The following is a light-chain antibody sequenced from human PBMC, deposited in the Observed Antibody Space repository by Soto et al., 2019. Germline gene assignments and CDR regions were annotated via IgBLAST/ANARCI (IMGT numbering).Light chain of an antibody. J-gene: IGKJ1*01. Sequence: EIVLTQSPGTLSLSPGERATLSCRASQSVSGLLAWYQQKPGQAPKLLIYGASTRATGIPARFSGSGSGTEFTLTINSLQSEDFAVYYCQQYNNWPPTFGQGTKVDI. CDR1: QSVSGL. CDR3: QQYNNWPPT. V-gene: IGKV3-15*01. CDR2: GAS.